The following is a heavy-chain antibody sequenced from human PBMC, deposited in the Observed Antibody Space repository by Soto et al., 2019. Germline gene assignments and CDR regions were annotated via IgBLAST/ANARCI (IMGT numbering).Heavy chain of an antibody. D-gene: IGHD4-17*01. V-gene: IGHV3-21*06. CDR3: ARRAVTTYHFFDY. J-gene: IGHJ4*02. Sequence: EVQLVESGGGLVKPGGSLRLSCATSGFTFSSFDMDWVRQAPGKGLEWVSSIHRASTYIYYADSVRGRFTISRDNAKSSLYLQMNSRTVEDAAVYYCARRAVTTYHFFDYWGQGALVTVSS. CDR1: GFTFSSFD. CDR2: IHRASTYI.